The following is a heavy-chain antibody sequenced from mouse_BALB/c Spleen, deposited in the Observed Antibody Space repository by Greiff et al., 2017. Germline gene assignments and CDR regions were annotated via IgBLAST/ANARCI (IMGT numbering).Heavy chain of an antibody. V-gene: IGHV14-3*02. CDR2: IDPANGNT. Sequence: VQLQQSGAELVKPGASVKLSCTASGFNIKDTYMHWVKQRPEQGLEWIGRIDPANGNTKYDPKFQGKATITAETSSNTAYLQLSSLTSEDTAVYYCAHYYDPFAYWGQGTLVTVSA. CDR1: GFNIKDTY. D-gene: IGHD2-4*01. CDR3: AHYYDPFAY. J-gene: IGHJ3*01.